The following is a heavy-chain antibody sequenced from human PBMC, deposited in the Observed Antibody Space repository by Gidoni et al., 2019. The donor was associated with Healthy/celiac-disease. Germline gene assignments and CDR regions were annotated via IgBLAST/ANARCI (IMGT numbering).Heavy chain of an antibody. V-gene: IGHV4-39*01. Sequence: QLQLQESGPGLVKPSETLSLTCTVSGGSISSSSYYWGWIRQPPGKGLEWIGSIYYSGSTYYNPSLKSRVTISVDTSKNQFSLKLSSVTAADTAVYYCARHEGYSSSSWFDPWGQGTLVTVSS. CDR2: IYYSGST. CDR3: ARHEGYSSSSWFDP. D-gene: IGHD6-6*01. CDR1: GGSISSSSYY. J-gene: IGHJ5*02.